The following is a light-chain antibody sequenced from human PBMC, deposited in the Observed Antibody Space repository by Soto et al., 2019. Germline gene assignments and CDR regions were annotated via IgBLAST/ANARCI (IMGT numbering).Light chain of an antibody. Sequence: DIVMTQSPLSLPVTPGEPASISCGSSQSLLHSNGYNYLDWYLQKPGQSPQLLIYLGSNRASGVPDRFSGSGSGTDFTLKISRVEAGDVGVYYCMQALQTPFTFGPGTKVDIK. V-gene: IGKV2-28*01. CDR1: QSLLHSNGYNY. CDR3: MQALQTPFT. CDR2: LGS. J-gene: IGKJ3*01.